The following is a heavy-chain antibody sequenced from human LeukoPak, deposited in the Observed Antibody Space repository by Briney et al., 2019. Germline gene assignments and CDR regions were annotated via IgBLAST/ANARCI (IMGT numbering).Heavy chain of an antibody. V-gene: IGHV3-30*18. CDR1: GFTFSSYG. Sequence: PGGSLRLSCAASGFTFSSYGMHWVRQAPGKGLGWVAVISYDGSNKYYADSVKGRFTISRDNSKNTLYLQMNSLRAEDTAVYYCAKARAKDRATVSDFRKSYYYYGMDVWGQGTTVTVSS. CDR3: AKARAKDRATVSDFRKSYYYYGMDV. CDR2: ISYDGSNK. J-gene: IGHJ6*02. D-gene: IGHD4-11*01.